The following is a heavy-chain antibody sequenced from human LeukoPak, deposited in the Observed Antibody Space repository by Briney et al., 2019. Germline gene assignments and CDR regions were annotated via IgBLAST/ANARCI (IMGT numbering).Heavy chain of an antibody. V-gene: IGHV3-30*03. D-gene: IGHD5-12*01. CDR2: ISYDGSNK. CDR1: GFTFSSYG. Sequence: PGGSLRLSCAASGFTFSSYGMHWVRQAPGMGLEWVAVISYDGSNKYYADSVKGRFTISRDNSKNTLYLQMNSLRAEDTAVYYCARGGYSGYDSSLAWGQGTLVTVSS. CDR3: ARGGYSGYDSSLA. J-gene: IGHJ5*02.